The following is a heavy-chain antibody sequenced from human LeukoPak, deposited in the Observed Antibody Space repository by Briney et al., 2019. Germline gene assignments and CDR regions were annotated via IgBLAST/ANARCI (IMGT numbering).Heavy chain of an antibody. CDR1: GYTFTSYD. Sequence: ASVKVSCEASGYTFTSYDINWVRQATGQGLEWMGWVNPNSGNTGYAQRFQGRVTITRNTSISTAYMELSSLRSEDTAVYYCARVYHGDYDLDYWGQGTLVTVSS. CDR3: ARVYHGDYDLDY. V-gene: IGHV1-8*03. J-gene: IGHJ4*02. D-gene: IGHD4-17*01. CDR2: VNPNSGNT.